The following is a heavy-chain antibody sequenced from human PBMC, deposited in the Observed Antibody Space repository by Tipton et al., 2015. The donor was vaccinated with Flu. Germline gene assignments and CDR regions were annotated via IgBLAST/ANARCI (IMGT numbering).Heavy chain of an antibody. Sequence: TLSLTCTVSGGSISSSSYYWGWIRQPPGKGLEWIGSIYYSGSTYYNPSLKSRVTISVDTSKNQFSLKLSPVTAADTAVYYCARHIKRAAAGTGTFDYWGQGTLVPVSS. CDR1: GGSISSSSYY. J-gene: IGHJ4*02. D-gene: IGHD6-13*01. CDR2: IYYSGST. CDR3: ARHIKRAAAGTGTFDY. V-gene: IGHV4-39*01.